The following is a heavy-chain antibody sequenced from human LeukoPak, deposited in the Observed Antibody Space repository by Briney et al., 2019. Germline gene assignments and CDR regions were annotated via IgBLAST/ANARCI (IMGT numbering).Heavy chain of an antibody. CDR3: ARWQLESRVKPGSIDY. V-gene: IGHV3-7*01. CDR2: IKQDGSEK. J-gene: IGHJ4*02. Sequence: PGGSLRLSCAASGFTFSSYWMSWVRQAPGKGLEWVANIKQDGSEKYYVDSVKGRFTISRDNAKNSLYLQMNSLRAEDMAVYYCARWQLESRVKPGSIDYWGQGTLVTVSS. CDR1: GFTFSSYW. D-gene: IGHD6-13*01.